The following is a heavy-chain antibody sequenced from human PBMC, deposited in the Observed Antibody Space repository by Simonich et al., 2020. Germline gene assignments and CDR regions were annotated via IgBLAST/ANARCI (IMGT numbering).Heavy chain of an antibody. J-gene: IGHJ4*02. Sequence: EVQLVESGGGLIQPGGSLRLSCASSGFTVSSNYMRWVRQAPGKGLGWVLVIYSGGSKYYADSVKGRLTISRDKSKNTLYLQINSLRAEDTAVYYCARWTATGYYFDYWGQGTLVTVSS. CDR2: IYSGGSK. V-gene: IGHV3-53*01. CDR1: GFTVSSNY. D-gene: IGHD1-1*01. CDR3: ARWTATGYYFDY.